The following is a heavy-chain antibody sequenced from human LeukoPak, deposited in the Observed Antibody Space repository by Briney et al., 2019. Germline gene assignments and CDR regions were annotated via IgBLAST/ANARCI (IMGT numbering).Heavy chain of an antibody. CDR3: ARELNSGSYYGPMNYFDY. J-gene: IGHJ4*02. CDR1: GFSFSTYA. V-gene: IGHV3-23*01. Sequence: GGSLRLSCAASGFSFSTYAMSWVRQAPGKGLEWVSTLSGGGGSPYYADSVKGRFTISRDNSKNTLYLQMNSLRAEDTAVYYCARELNSGSYYGPMNYFDYWGQGTLVTVSS. CDR2: LSGGGGSP. D-gene: IGHD1-26*01.